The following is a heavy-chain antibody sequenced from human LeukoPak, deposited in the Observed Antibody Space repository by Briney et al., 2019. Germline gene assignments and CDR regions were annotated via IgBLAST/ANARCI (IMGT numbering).Heavy chain of an antibody. D-gene: IGHD2-2*01. CDR2: INHSGST. J-gene: IGHJ5*02. Sequence: SETLSLTCAVYGGSFSGYYWSWIRQPPGKGLEWIGEINHSGSTNYNPSLKSRVTISVDTSKNQFSLKLSSVTAADTAVCYCARPDCSSTSCYGWFDPWGQGTLVTVSS. V-gene: IGHV4-34*01. CDR3: ARPDCSSTSCYGWFDP. CDR1: GGSFSGYY.